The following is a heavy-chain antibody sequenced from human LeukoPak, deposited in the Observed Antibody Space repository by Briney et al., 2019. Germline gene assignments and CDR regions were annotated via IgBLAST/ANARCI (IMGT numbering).Heavy chain of an antibody. CDR3: AREEALGSGSFDY. Sequence: PSETLSLTCAVYGGSFSGYYWSWIRQPPGKGLEWIGEINHSGSTNYNPSLKSRVTISVDTSKSQFSLKLSSVTAADTAVYYCAREEALGSGSFDYWGQGTLVTVSS. D-gene: IGHD1-26*01. CDR2: INHSGST. J-gene: IGHJ4*02. V-gene: IGHV4-34*01. CDR1: GGSFSGYY.